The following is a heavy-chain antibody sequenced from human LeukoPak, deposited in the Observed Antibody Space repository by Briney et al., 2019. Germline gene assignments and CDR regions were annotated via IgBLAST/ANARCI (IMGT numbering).Heavy chain of an antibody. J-gene: IGHJ6*03. CDR2: VFYNGAT. CDR3: ARGGPGSGRYFYMDV. CDR1: GGSISSKSHY. V-gene: IGHV4-61*05. D-gene: IGHD1-14*01. Sequence: SETLSLTCTVSGGSISSKSHYWGWIRQPPGKGPEWLGYVFYNGATNYNPSLQSRITMSVDTSKNQFSLNLSSVTAADTAVYSCARGGPGSGRYFYMDVWGRGTTVTVSS.